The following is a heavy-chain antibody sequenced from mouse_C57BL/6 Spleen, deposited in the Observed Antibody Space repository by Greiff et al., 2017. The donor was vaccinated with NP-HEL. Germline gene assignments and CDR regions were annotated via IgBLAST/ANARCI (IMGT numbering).Heavy chain of an antibody. J-gene: IGHJ4*01. V-gene: IGHV1-26*01. CDR3: AIYYYGSSYGYYAMDY. Sequence: VQLQQSGPELVKPGASVKISCKASGYTFTDYYMNWVKQSHGKSLEWIGDINPNNGGTSYNQKFKGKATLTVDKSSSTAYMELRSLTSEDSAVYYCAIYYYGSSYGYYAMDYWGQGTSVTVSS. CDR2: INPNNGGT. D-gene: IGHD1-1*01. CDR1: GYTFTDYY.